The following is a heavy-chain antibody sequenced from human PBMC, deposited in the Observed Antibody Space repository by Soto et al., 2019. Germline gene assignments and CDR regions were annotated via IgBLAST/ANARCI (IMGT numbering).Heavy chain of an antibody. D-gene: IGHD2-2*02. V-gene: IGHV5-10-1*01. J-gene: IGHJ6*02. CDR1: GYSFTSYW. CDR3: ARHGPYCSSTRCYNEYYYYYGMDV. CDR2: IDPSDSYT. Sequence: GESLKISCKGSGYSFTSYWISWVRQMPGKGLEWMGRIDPSDSYTNYSPSFQGHVTISADKSISTAYLQWSSLKASDTAMYYCARHGPYCSSTRCYNEYYYYYGMDVWGQGTPVTVSS.